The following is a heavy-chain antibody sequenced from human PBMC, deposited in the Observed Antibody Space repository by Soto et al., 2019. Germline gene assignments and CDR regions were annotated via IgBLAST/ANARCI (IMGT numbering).Heavy chain of an antibody. CDR2: ISAYNGNT. D-gene: IGHD3-9*01. V-gene: IGHV1-18*04. Sequence: GASVKVSCKASGYTFTSYGISWVRQAPGQGLEWMGWISAYNGNTNYAQKLQGRVTMTTDTSTSTAYMELRSLRSDDTAVYYCARDYDNLTGYYSHFDSWGQGTLAPVSS. CDR1: GYTFTSYG. CDR3: ARDYDNLTGYYSHFDS. J-gene: IGHJ4*02.